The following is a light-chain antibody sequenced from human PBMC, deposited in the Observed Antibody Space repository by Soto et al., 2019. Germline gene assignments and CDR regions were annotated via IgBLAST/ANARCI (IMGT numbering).Light chain of an antibody. V-gene: IGLV2-14*01. J-gene: IGLJ1*01. Sequence: QSVLTQPASVSGPPGQSITISCTGTSSDVGGYNYVSWYQQHPGKAPKLMIYEVTNRPSGVSNRFSGSKSGNTASLTISGLQAEEEADYYCSSYTSSNNYVFGTGTKVTAL. CDR1: SSDVGGYNY. CDR2: EVT. CDR3: SSYTSSNNYV.